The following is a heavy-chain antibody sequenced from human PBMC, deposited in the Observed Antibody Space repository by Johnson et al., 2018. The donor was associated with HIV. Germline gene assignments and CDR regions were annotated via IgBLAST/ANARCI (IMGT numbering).Heavy chain of an antibody. V-gene: IGHV3-30*14. J-gene: IGHJ3*02. CDR3: ARLAWELGAFDI. CDR2: ISYDGGSK. D-gene: IGHD1-26*01. Sequence: QVQLVESGGGVVQPGRSLRLSCAASGFTFSSYPMHWVRQAPGKGLEWVAIISYDGGSKYYADSVKGRFTVSRDNSKNTLYLQMNSLRAEDTAVYYCARLAWELGAFDIWGQGTMVTVSS. CDR1: GFTFSSYP.